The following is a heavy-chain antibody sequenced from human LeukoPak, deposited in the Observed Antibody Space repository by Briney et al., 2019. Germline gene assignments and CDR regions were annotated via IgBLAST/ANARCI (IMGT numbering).Heavy chain of an antibody. D-gene: IGHD1-26*01. CDR3: ARSLGAPGDH. CDR1: AFTFSRYW. Sequence: PGGSLRLSCAASAFTFSRYWMHWVRQAPGKGLVWVSRINDDGSSTTYADSVKGRFTISRDNAKNTLYLQMNSLRAEDTAVYYCARSLGAPGDHWGQGTLVTVSS. V-gene: IGHV3-74*01. CDR2: INDDGSST. J-gene: IGHJ4*02.